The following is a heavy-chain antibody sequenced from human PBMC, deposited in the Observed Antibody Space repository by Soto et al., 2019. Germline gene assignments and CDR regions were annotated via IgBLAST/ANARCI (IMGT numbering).Heavy chain of an antibody. Sequence: GGSLRLSCAASGFTFSSYSMNWVRQDPGKGLEWVSYISSGSSTIYYADSVKGRFTISRDNAKNSLYLQMNSLRDEDTAVYYCARDRDSSYYDFWSGYYTGAYIDYWGQGTLVTVSS. CDR2: ISSGSSTI. V-gene: IGHV3-48*02. J-gene: IGHJ4*02. CDR3: ARDRDSSYYDFWSGYYTGAYIDY. CDR1: GFTFSSYS. D-gene: IGHD3-3*01.